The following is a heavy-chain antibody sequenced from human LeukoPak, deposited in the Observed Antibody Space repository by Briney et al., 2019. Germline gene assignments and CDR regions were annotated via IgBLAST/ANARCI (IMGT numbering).Heavy chain of an antibody. J-gene: IGHJ4*02. V-gene: IGHV4-30-2*01. CDR2: IYHSGST. CDR1: GGSISSGGYS. CDR3: ARVRIGGGYCSSTSCYFDY. Sequence: PSQTLSLTCAVSGGSISSGGYSWSWIRQPPGKGLEWIGYIYHSGSTYYNPSLKSRVTISVDRSKNQFSLKLSSVTAADTAVYYCARVRIGGGYCSSTSCYFDYWGLGTLVTVSS. D-gene: IGHD2-2*01.